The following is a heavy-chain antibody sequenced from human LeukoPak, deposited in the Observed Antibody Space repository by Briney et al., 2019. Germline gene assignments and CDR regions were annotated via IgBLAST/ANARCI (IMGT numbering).Heavy chain of an antibody. D-gene: IGHD5-24*01. CDR2: INTNTGNP. V-gene: IGHV7-4-1*02. Sequence: ASVKVSCKASGYTFTSYAMNWVRQAPGQGLEWMGWINTNTGNPTYAQGFTGRFVFSLDTSVSTAYLQISSLKAEDTAVYYCARRGDGYNLAYFDYWGQGTLVTVSS. CDR3: ARRGDGYNLAYFDY. CDR1: GYTFTSYA. J-gene: IGHJ4*02.